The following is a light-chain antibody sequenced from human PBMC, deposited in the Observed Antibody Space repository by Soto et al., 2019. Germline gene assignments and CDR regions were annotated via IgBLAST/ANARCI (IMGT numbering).Light chain of an antibody. V-gene: IGLV2-14*03. CDR2: GVS. Sequence: QSALTQPASVSGSPGQSITISCTGTSSDIGSYNYVSWYQQLPGKVPKLMIYGVSNRPSGVSNRFSGSKSGNTASLTISGLQAEDEADYYCSSYTFSSTLVVFGGRTKLTVL. CDR3: SSYTFSSTLVV. J-gene: IGLJ2*01. CDR1: SSDIGSYNY.